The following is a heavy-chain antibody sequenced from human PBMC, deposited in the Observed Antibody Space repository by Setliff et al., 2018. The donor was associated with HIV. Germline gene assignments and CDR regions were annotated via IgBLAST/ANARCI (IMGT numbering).Heavy chain of an antibody. CDR3: ARDGAHHDFDY. CDR1: GYPFITGY. CDR2: IIPSGGDT. V-gene: IGHV1-46*01. D-gene: IGHD3-16*01. Sequence: ASVKVSCKASGYPFITGYIHWVRQAPGQGLEWMGRIIPSGGDTIYVQKFQGRFTMTRDTSTSTVYMELSSLRSEDTAVYYCARDGAHHDFDYWGQGALVTVSS. J-gene: IGHJ4*02.